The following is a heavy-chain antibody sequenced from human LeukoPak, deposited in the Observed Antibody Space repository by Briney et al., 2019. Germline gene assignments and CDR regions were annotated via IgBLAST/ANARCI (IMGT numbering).Heavy chain of an antibody. J-gene: IGHJ6*03. CDR2: INHSGST. CDR3: ARVGRGSSSSDRGYYYYYMDV. V-gene: IGHV4-34*01. CDR1: GGSFSGYY. D-gene: IGHD6-6*01. Sequence: SETLSLTCAVYGGSFSGYYWSWIRQPPGKGLEWIGEINHSGSTNYNPSLKSRVTISVDTSKNQFSLKLSSVTAADTAVYYCARVGRGSSSSDRGYYYYYMDVWGKGTTVTVSS.